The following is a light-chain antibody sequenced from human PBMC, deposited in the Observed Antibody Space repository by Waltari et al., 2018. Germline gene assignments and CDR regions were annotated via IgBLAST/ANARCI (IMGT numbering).Light chain of an antibody. CDR1: QSLLHGDGRAR. Sequence: EIVMTQAPLSLSVTPGPPASMSCKSSQSLLHGDGRARLYWYLQKPGQSPQLLISEVSSRFSGVTERFIGSGSGTDFTLKISRVEAEDVGVYFCMQNIQLPTFGQGTKVEIE. J-gene: IGKJ1*01. CDR3: MQNIQLPT. V-gene: IGKV2-29*03. CDR2: EVS.